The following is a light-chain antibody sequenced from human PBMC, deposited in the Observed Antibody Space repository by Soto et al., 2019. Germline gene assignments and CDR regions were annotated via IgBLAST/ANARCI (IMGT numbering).Light chain of an antibody. CDR3: QQYNSYKIT. CDR1: QSISSW. CDR2: DAS. Sequence: DIQMTQSPSTLSASVGDRVTITCRASQSISSWLAWYQQKPGKAPKLLIYDASSVESGVPSRFSGSGSGTEFNLTISSLQTDYFAHYYGQQYNSYKITFGHGTRLEIK. V-gene: IGKV1-5*01. J-gene: IGKJ5*01.